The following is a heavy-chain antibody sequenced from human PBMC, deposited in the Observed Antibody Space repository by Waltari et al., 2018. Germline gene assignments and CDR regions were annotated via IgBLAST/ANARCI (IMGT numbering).Heavy chain of an antibody. J-gene: IGHJ4*02. CDR1: GFTFDDYA. V-gene: IGHV3-9*01. CDR3: AKEGSGYYVDY. Sequence: EVQLVESGGGLVQPGRYLRLSCAASGFTFDDYAMHWVRQAPGKGLEWVSGISWNSGSIGYADSVKGRFTISRDNAKNSLYLQMNSLRVEDTALYYCAKEGSGYYVDYWGQGTLVTVSS. CDR2: ISWNSGSI. D-gene: IGHD3-22*01.